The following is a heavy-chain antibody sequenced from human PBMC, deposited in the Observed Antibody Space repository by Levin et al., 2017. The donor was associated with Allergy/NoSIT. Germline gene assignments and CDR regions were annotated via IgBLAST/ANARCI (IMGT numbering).Heavy chain of an antibody. J-gene: IGHJ3*02. CDR3: ARGRVLLVDAFDI. CDR1: CGSVRNGDYY. D-gene: IGHD2-15*01. Sequence: PSPTLSLPCTVSCGSVRNGDYYWTWIRQAPGKGPEWIGYVYFSGSTKYNPSLESRVTISLDTSKNQFSLKLTSVTAADTAVYYCARGRVLLVDAFDIWGQGTKVTVSS. V-gene: IGHV4-61*08. CDR2: VYFSGST.